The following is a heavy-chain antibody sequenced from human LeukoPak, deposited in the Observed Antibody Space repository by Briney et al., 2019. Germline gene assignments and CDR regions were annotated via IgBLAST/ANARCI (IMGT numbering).Heavy chain of an antibody. CDR1: GFTFSDHY. CDR3: AREVAVYAAGSYCDH. J-gene: IGHJ4*02. Sequence: SGGSLRLSCTASGFTFSDHYMDWVRQAPGKGLEKVSVIYSDGSTYYADSVKGRFTISRDNSKNTLYLQMNSLRAEDTAAYYCAREVAVYAAGSYCDHWGQGILVTVSS. CDR2: IYSDGST. D-gene: IGHD3-10*01. V-gene: IGHV3-66*01.